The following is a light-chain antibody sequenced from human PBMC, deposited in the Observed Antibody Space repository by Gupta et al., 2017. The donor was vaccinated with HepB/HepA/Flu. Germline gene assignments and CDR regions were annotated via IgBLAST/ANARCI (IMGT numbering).Light chain of an antibody. V-gene: IGLV1-47*01. CDR3: STWDDSLSGHWV. CDR2: MNH. Sequence: QSVLTQPPSASGTPGQRVTISCSGSSSNIGNTYVYWYQQLPGTAPKLLIYMNHQRPSGVPDRFSGSKSGTSASLAISGLRSEDEAEYYCSTWDDSLSGHWVFGGGTKLTVL. CDR1: SSNIGNTY. J-gene: IGLJ3*02.